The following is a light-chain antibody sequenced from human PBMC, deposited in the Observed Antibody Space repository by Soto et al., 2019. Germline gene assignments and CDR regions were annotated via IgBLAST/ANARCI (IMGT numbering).Light chain of an antibody. Sequence: EVVLTQSPATLSLSPGERATLSCRASQSISFYIAWFQQKPGQAPRLLIYDASRRATGIPDRFSGSGSGTDFTLTISSLEPEDFAAYYCQQRRNWPLTFGGGTKVEIK. CDR3: QQRRNWPLT. CDR2: DAS. J-gene: IGKJ4*01. V-gene: IGKV3-11*01. CDR1: QSISFY.